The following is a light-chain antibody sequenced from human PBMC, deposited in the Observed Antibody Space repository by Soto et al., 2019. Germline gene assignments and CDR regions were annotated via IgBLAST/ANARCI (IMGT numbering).Light chain of an antibody. CDR2: SND. Sequence: QSVLTQPPSASGTPGQRVTISCSGSRSNVESNTVSWYQQLPGTAPKLLIYSNDQWPSGVPDRFSGSKSGTSASLAISGLQTEDEADYFCAAWDDRSNDYVFGTGTKLTVL. J-gene: IGLJ1*01. CDR3: AAWDDRSNDYV. V-gene: IGLV1-44*01. CDR1: RSNVESNT.